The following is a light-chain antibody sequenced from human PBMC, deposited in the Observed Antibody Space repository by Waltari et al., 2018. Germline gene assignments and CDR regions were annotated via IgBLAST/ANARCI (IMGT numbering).Light chain of an antibody. V-gene: IGKV3-11*01. Sequence: EIVLIQSPATLSLSPGERATLSCRASQSVSSYLAWYQQKPGQAPRLLIYDASNRATGIPARFSGSGSGTDFTLTISSLEPEDFAVYYCQQRSNSWTFGQGTKVEIK. CDR2: DAS. J-gene: IGKJ1*01. CDR3: QQRSNSWT. CDR1: QSVSSY.